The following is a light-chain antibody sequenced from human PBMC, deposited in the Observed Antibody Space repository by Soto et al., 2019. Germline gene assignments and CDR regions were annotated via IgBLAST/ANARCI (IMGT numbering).Light chain of an antibody. V-gene: IGKV3-11*01. CDR3: QQRSNWPPDKYT. J-gene: IGKJ2*01. CDR2: DAS. CDR1: QSVSSY. Sequence: EIVLTQSPATLSLSPGERATLSCRASQSVSSYLAWYQQKPGQAPRLLIYDASTRATGIPARFSGSGSGTHFTLTISSLEPEDFAVYYCQQRSNWPPDKYTFGQGTKLEI.